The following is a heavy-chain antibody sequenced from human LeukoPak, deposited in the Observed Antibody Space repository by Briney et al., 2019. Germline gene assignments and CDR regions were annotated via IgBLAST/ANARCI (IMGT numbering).Heavy chain of an antibody. CDR1: GFTFSSYA. CDR2: ISSSSSYI. CDR3: ARDWREGPADY. V-gene: IGHV3-21*01. Sequence: PGGSLRLSCAASGFTFSSYAMSWVRQAPGKGLEWVSSISSSSSYIYYADSVKARFTISRDNAKNSLYLQMNSLRAEDTAVYYCARDWREGPADYWGQGTLVTVSS. J-gene: IGHJ4*02.